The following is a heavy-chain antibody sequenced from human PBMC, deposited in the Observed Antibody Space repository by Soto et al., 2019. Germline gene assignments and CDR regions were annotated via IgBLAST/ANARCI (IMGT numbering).Heavy chain of an antibody. D-gene: IGHD3-22*01. V-gene: IGHV1-2*02. J-gene: IGHJ3*02. CDR1: GYTFTGYY. CDR3: ARVSRPPTDITMIVVVITDAFDI. Sequence: ASVKVSCKASGYTFTGYYMHWVRQAPGQGLEWMGWINPNSGGTNYAQKFQGRVTMTRDTSISTAYMELSRLRSDDTAVYYCARVSRPPTDITMIVVVITDAFDIWGQGTMVTVSS. CDR2: INPNSGGT.